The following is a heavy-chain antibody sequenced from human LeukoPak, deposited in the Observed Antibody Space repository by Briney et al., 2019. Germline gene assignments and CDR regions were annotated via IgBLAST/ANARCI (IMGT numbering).Heavy chain of an antibody. CDR2: ILYDGNNK. CDR3: TTEPPMDFFVVLPA. CDR1: GFTFSNYG. Sequence: GSLRLSCAASGFTFSNYGMHWVRQAPGKGLEWVTVILYDGNNKYYADSVKGRFTISRDNSKNTLYLQMNSLRAEDTAVYYCTTEPPMDFFVVLPAWGQGTLVTVSS. V-gene: IGHV3-30*02. J-gene: IGHJ5*02. D-gene: IGHD2-2*01.